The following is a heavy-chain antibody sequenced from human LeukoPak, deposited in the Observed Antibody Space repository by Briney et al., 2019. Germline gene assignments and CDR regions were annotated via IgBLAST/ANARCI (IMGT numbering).Heavy chain of an antibody. CDR3: ARHLNGGTYPLDH. J-gene: IGHJ4*02. D-gene: IGHD1-26*01. CDR1: GVSIRSYY. CDR2: IHGSGST. Sequence: KPSENLSLNCTVSGVSIRSYYWSWIRQPPGKGLEWMAHIHGSGSTYYNPSLKSRLTMSVDTSKNQFSLRLSSVTAADTAVYYCARHLNGGTYPLDHWGQGTLVTVSS. V-gene: IGHV4-59*08.